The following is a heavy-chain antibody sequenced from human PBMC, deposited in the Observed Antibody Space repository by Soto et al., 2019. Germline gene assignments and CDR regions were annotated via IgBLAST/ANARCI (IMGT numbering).Heavy chain of an antibody. J-gene: IGHJ6*02. V-gene: IGHV1-18*01. Sequence: ASVKVSCKASGYTFTSYGISWVRQAPGQGLEWMGWISAYNGNTNYAQKLQGRVTMTTDTSTSTAYMELRSLRSDDTAVYYCARDPDYSSSPGHGMDVWGQGTTVTVSS. CDR1: GYTFTSYG. D-gene: IGHD6-6*01. CDR3: ARDPDYSSSPGHGMDV. CDR2: ISAYNGNT.